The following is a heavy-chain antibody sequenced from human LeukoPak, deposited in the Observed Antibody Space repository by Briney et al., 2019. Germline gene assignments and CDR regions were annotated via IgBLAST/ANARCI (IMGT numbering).Heavy chain of an antibody. CDR1: GFTFNRFG. Sequence: GGSLRLSCAGSGFTFNRFGIHWVRQAPGKGLEWVELIRYDGNDHWYGDSAKSRFTISRDNSRDTVYLQMDGLRDEDTAVYYCARWGIVGHDAFDLWGQGTMVTVSS. V-gene: IGHV3-33*01. CDR3: ARWGIVGHDAFDL. CDR2: IRYDGNDH. D-gene: IGHD1-26*01. J-gene: IGHJ3*01.